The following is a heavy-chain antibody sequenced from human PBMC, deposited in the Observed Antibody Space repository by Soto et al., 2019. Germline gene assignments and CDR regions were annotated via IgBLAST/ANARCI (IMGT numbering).Heavy chain of an antibody. CDR3: AKDRALVRGVIKPLDYYYGMDV. D-gene: IGHD3-10*01. J-gene: IGHJ6*02. CDR1: GFNFSHYN. Sequence: GGSLRLSCAASGFNFSHYNMNWVRQAPGKGLEWVSSVGSSSPYIYYADSVKGRFTISRDDAKRSLYLQMNSLRAEDTAVYYCAKDRALVRGVIKPLDYYYGMDVWGQGTTVTVSS. V-gene: IGHV3-21*01. CDR2: VGSSSPYI.